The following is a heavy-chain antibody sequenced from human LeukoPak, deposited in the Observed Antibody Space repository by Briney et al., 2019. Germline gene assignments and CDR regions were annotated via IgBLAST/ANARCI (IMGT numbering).Heavy chain of an antibody. V-gene: IGHV3-23*03. D-gene: IGHD5-12*01. Sequence: GGSPRLSCAASGFTFNTYGMSWVRQAPGKGLEWVSVIYAGGNTYYADSVKGRVTISRDNSKNTLYLQMNSLRAEDTAVYYCAKDSRGYGGYWGQGTLVTVSS. J-gene: IGHJ4*02. CDR1: GFTFNTYG. CDR2: IYAGGNT. CDR3: AKDSRGYGGY.